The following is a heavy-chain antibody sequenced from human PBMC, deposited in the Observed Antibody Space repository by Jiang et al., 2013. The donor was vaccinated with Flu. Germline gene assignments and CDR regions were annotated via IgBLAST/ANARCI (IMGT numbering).Heavy chain of an antibody. J-gene: IGHJ4*02. V-gene: IGHV4-61*02. CDR3: ARYRGSSGFDY. D-gene: IGHD6-6*01. CDR1: GGSITSGTYY. CDR2: IYTSGRT. Sequence: GSGLVKPSQTLSLTCTVSGGSITSGTYYWSWIRQPAGKGLEWIGRIYTSGRTDYNPSLKSRVTISLDTSKNQFSLKLSSVTAADTAVYYCARYRGSSGFDYWGRGTLVTVSS.